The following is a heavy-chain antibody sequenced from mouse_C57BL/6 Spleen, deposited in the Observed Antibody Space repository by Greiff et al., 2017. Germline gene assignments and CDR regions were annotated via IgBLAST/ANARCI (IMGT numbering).Heavy chain of an antibody. Sequence: VQLQQSGAELVRPWASVKLSCTASGFNIKDDYMHWVKQSPEQGLEWIGWLDPENGDTEYASKFQGKATLTADTSSNTAYLQLSSLTSEDTAVYYCREYSNFAMDYWGQGTSVTVSS. CDR2: LDPENGDT. V-gene: IGHV14-4*01. CDR1: GFNIKDDY. CDR3: REYSNFAMDY. D-gene: IGHD2-5*01. J-gene: IGHJ4*01.